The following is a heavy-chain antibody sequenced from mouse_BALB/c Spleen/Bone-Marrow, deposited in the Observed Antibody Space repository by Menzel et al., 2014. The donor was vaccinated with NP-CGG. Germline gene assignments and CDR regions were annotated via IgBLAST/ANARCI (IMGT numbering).Heavy chain of an antibody. V-gene: IGHV2-9*02. J-gene: IGHJ4*01. CDR2: IWAGGST. CDR1: GFSLTSYG. CDR3: ARGYGNLAMDY. Sequence: VKLQESGPGLVAPSQSLSITCTVSGFSLTSYGVHWVRQPPGKGLEWLGVIWAGGSTNYNSALMSRLSISKDKSKNQVFLKMNSLQTDDTAMYYCARGYGNLAMDYWGQGTSVTVSS. D-gene: IGHD2-1*01.